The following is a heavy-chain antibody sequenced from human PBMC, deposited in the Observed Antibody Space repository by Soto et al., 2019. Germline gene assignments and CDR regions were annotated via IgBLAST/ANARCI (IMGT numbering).Heavy chain of an antibody. CDR2: ISPKGTYR. V-gene: IGHV3-11*06. CDR1: GFTFSDYY. Sequence: PGGSLRLSCATSGFTFSDYYMSWIRQAPGKGLEFVSYISPKGTYRTYADPVKGRFTISRDNAKNSLYLQVNSLRAEDTAVYYCSRGGGGGLFDLWGQGILVTVSS. J-gene: IGHJ5*02. D-gene: IGHD2-21*01. CDR3: SRGGGGGLFDL.